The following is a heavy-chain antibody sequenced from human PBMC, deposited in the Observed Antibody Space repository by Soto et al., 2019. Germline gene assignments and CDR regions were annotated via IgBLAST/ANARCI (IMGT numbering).Heavy chain of an antibody. CDR2: IYYSGST. J-gene: IGHJ4*02. D-gene: IGHD1-1*01. V-gene: IGHV4-59*08. CDR1: GGSISSYY. CDR3: ARRYGYSFDY. Sequence: QVQVQESGPGLVKPSESLSLTCTVSGGSISSYYWSWIRQPPGKGLEWIGYIYYSGSTNYNPSLKSRVTISVDTSKNQFSLNLSSMTAADTAVYYCARRYGYSFDYWGQGTLVTVSS.